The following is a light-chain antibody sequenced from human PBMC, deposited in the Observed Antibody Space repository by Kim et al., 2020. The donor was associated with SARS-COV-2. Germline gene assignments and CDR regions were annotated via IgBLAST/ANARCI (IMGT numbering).Light chain of an antibody. CDR2: DAS. J-gene: IGKJ4*01. CDR1: QSVSSY. V-gene: IGKV3-11*01. Sequence: LSLGERATLSCRASQSVSSYVVWYQQKPGHAPRRLIYDASNRATGIPARFRGSGSGTDFTLTISSLEPEDFAVYYCHQRSNWPLTFGGGTKVDIK. CDR3: HQRSNWPLT.